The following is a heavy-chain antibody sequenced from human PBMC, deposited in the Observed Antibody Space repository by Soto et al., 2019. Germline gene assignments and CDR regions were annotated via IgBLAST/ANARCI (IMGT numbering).Heavy chain of an antibody. D-gene: IGHD2-21*01. CDR1: GFTFSSYW. CDR3: ARGTLTSIDMVDY. CDR2: ISGAGTRT. V-gene: IGHV3-74*01. J-gene: IGHJ4*02. Sequence: EVQLVESGGALVQPGGSLRLSCAASGFTFSSYWMHWVRQGPGKGLVWVSRISGAGTRTNYADSVRGRFTVSRDNAKNQLYLQINSLTAEDTAVYYCARGTLTSIDMVDYWGQGTLVTVS.